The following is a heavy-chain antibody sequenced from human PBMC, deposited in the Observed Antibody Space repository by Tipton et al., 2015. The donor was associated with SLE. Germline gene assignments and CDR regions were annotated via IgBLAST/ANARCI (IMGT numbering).Heavy chain of an antibody. CDR1: GGSISSGSYY. CDR3: ARGLVAARRGPDY. V-gene: IGHV4-61*09. CDR2: IYTSGST. D-gene: IGHD6-6*01. Sequence: TLSLTCTVSGGSISSGSYYWSWIRQPAGKGLEWIGYIYTSGSTNYNPSLMSRVTISVDTSKNQFSLKLSSVTAADTAVYYCARGLVAARRGPDYWGQGTLVTVSS. J-gene: IGHJ4*02.